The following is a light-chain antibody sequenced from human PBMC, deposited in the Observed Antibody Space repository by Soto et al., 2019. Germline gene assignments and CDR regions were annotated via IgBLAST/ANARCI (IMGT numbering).Light chain of an antibody. Sequence: DIRMTQSPSSLSASVGDRVTITCRASQSISSYLNWYQQKPGEAPTRLIYAASSLQSGVPSRFSGSGSGTDFTLTISSLQPEDFATYYCQLSYITPQTFGQGTKVDIK. V-gene: IGKV1-39*01. CDR1: QSISSY. CDR2: AAS. CDR3: QLSYITPQT. J-gene: IGKJ1*01.